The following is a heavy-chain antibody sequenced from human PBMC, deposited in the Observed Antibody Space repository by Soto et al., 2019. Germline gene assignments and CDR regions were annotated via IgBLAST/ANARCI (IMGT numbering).Heavy chain of an antibody. J-gene: IGHJ6*02. Sequence: GASVKVSCKASGYTFTGYYMHWVRQAPGQGLEWMGWINPNSGGTNYAQKFQGWVTMTRDTSISTAYMELSRLRSDDTAVYYCATGRPTPGIAVAGTRFSYYYGMDVWGQGTTVTVSS. V-gene: IGHV1-2*04. D-gene: IGHD6-19*01. CDR2: INPNSGGT. CDR1: GYTFTGYY. CDR3: ATGRPTPGIAVAGTRFSYYYGMDV.